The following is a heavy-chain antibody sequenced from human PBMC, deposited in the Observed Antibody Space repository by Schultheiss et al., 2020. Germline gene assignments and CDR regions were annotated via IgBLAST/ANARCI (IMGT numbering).Heavy chain of an antibody. J-gene: IGHJ4*02. D-gene: IGHD1-26*01. CDR3: AKDKLGRVGVMDFDY. CDR1: GYTFTSYD. Sequence: ASVKVSCKASGYTFTSYDINWVRQATGQGLEWMGWMNPNSGGTNYAQKFQGRVTMTRDTSISTAYMELSSLRAEDTAVYYCAKDKLGRVGVMDFDYWGQGTLVNGYS. V-gene: IGHV1-8*01. CDR2: MNPNSGGT.